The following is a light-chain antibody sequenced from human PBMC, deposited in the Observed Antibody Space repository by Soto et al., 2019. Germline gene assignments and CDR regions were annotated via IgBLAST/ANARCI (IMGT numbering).Light chain of an antibody. J-gene: IGLJ1*01. CDR2: GNT. Sequence: QSVLTQPPSVSGAPGQRVILSCTGNSSNIGAGFDVHWYQQVPGSAPTLLIYGNTHRPTGVPDRFSGSKGGTSASLTITGLQADDEADYYCQSYDISLRGNVFGPGTKVTV. CDR1: SSNIGAGFD. CDR3: QSYDISLRGNV. V-gene: IGLV1-40*01.